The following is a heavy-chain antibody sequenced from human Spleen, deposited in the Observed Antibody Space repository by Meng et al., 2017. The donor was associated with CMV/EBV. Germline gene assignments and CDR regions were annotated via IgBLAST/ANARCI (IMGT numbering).Heavy chain of an antibody. V-gene: IGHV3-30*02. D-gene: IGHD6-13*01. CDR2: IQYDGTNK. CDR3: AKDPGIADPYYYYGMDV. Sequence: GESLKISCAASGFTFSIYGMHWVRQAPGKGLEWVAFIQYDGTNKYYVGSVKGRFTISRDNSKNTLYLQMSSLRPEDTAVYYCAKDPGIADPYYYYGMDVWGQGTTVTVSS. CDR1: GFTFSIYG. J-gene: IGHJ6*02.